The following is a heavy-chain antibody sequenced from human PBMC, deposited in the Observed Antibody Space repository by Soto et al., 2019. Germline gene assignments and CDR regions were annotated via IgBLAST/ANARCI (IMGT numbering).Heavy chain of an antibody. CDR1: GYIFIDYW. CDR2: VYPRDSDT. Sequence: GESLKISCKASGYIFIDYWIGWVRQMPGKGLEWMGIVYPRDSDTRYSPSFQGQVTISADRSTGTAFLQWRSLKASDTALYYCARTKLTGYSINFNSWGQGTLVTVSS. J-gene: IGHJ4*02. CDR3: ARTKLTGYSINFNS. D-gene: IGHD2-15*01. V-gene: IGHV5-51*01.